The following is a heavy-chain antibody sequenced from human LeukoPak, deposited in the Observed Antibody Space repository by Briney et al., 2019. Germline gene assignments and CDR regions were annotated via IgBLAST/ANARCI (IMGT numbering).Heavy chain of an antibody. CDR3: ARLMPDFLLVGDY. Sequence: GESLKISCKGSGYDFPTYWIGWVRQMPGKGLEWIGIIYPGDSDTRYSPSFQGQVTISADKSISTAYLQWSSLKASDTAMYYCARLMPDFLLVGDYWGQGTLVTVSS. J-gene: IGHJ4*02. CDR1: GYDFPTYW. D-gene: IGHD1-26*01. CDR2: IYPGDSDT. V-gene: IGHV5-51*01.